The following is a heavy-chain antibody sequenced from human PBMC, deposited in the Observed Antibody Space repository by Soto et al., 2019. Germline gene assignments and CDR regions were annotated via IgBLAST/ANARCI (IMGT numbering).Heavy chain of an antibody. Sequence: QVQLVQSGAEVKKPGASVKVSCKASGYTFTSYGISWVRQAPGQGLEWMGWIIAYNGNTNYAQKLQGRVTMTTDTSTSTAYMELRSLRSDDTAVYYCARVKPYDFWSGYYYYYGMDVWGQGTTVTVSS. CDR3: ARVKPYDFWSGYYYYYGMDV. CDR2: IIAYNGNT. V-gene: IGHV1-18*01. D-gene: IGHD3-3*01. CDR1: GYTFTSYG. J-gene: IGHJ6*02.